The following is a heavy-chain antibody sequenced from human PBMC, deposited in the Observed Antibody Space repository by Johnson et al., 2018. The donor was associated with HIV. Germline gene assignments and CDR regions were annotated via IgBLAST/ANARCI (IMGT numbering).Heavy chain of an antibody. Sequence: QVQLVESGGGLVKPGGSLRLSCAVSGFIFRDYYMSWIRQAPGKGLEWVSYISSSGKSTNYADSVKGRFTISGDNAKNSLSLQMNSLRAEDTAIYYCEREEGSDILARGDACDIWGQGTMGAVSS. D-gene: IGHD3-9*01. V-gene: IGHV3-11*04. CDR3: EREEGSDILARGDACDI. J-gene: IGHJ3*02. CDR1: GFIFRDYY. CDR2: ISSSGKST.